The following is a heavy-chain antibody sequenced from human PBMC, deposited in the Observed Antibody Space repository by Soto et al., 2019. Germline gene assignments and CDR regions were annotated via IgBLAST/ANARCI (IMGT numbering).Heavy chain of an antibody. CDR2: ISGSGGST. V-gene: IGHV3-23*01. Sequence: EVQLLDSGGGLVQPGGSLRLSCDASGFTFRNYAMNWVRQAPGKGLDWVSAISGSGGSTYYADSGKGRFTISRDNSKNTLYLQMSSLRAEDTAVYYCAKGPLGSGYDLAYWGQGTLVTVSS. CDR3: AKGPLGSGYDLAY. CDR1: GFTFRNYA. J-gene: IGHJ4*02. D-gene: IGHD5-12*01.